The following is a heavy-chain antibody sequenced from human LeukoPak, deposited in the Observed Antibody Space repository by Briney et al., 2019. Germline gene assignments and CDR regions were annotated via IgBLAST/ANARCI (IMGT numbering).Heavy chain of an antibody. CDR1: GYTFTGYY. J-gene: IGHJ6*03. D-gene: IGHD4-17*01. CDR3: ARAMTTVTTYYYYYYMDV. CDR2: INPNSGGT. Sequence: ASVKVSCKASGYTFTGYYMHWVRQAPGQGLEWMGWINPNSGGTSYAQKFQGRVTMTRDTSISTAYMELSRLRSDDTAVYYCARAMTTVTTYYYYYYMDVWGKGTTVTVSS. V-gene: IGHV1-2*02.